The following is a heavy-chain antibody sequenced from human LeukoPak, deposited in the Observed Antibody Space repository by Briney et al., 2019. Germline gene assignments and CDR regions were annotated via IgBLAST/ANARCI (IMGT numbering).Heavy chain of an antibody. Sequence: GESLKISCKGSGYTFTNHWISWVRQIPGKGLEWMVKIDPSDSYTNYSPSFQGHVTISADKSISTAYLQWSSLKASDTAMYYCARAPDSDSGYDYFDYWGQGTLVTVSS. D-gene: IGHD5-12*01. CDR3: ARAPDSDSGYDYFDY. CDR1: GYTFTNHW. CDR2: IDPSDSYT. J-gene: IGHJ4*02. V-gene: IGHV5-10-1*01.